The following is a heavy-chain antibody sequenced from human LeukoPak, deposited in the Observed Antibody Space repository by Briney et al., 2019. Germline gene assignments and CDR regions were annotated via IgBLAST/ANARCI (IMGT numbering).Heavy chain of an antibody. CDR2: IWYDGSNK. CDR1: GFTFSSYG. Sequence: GGSLRLSCAASGFTFSSYGMHWVRQAPGKGLEWVAVIWYDGSNKYYADSVKGRFTISRDNSKNTLYLQMNSLRAEDTAVYYCARVGSGSYHVDYWGQGTLVTVSS. CDR3: ARVGSGSYHVDY. J-gene: IGHJ4*02. D-gene: IGHD3-10*01. V-gene: IGHV3-33*01.